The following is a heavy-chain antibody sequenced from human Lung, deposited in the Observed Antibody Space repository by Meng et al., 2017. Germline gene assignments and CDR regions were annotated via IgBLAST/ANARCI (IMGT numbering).Heavy chain of an antibody. Sequence: LVPSGXXVTTXXPSXKVPXXXFGYNFPAXXLHWVRRAPGQGLXWMGRIDPKSGDTHYAQRFQGRVTMTGDTSISTAYMELSGLRSDDTAMYYCARDEDISAAGKLFGDYWGQGTLVTVSS. CDR1: GYNFPAXX. J-gene: IGHJ4*02. V-gene: IGHV1-2*06. CDR3: ARDEDISAAGKLFGDY. D-gene: IGHD6-13*01. CDR2: IDPKSGDT.